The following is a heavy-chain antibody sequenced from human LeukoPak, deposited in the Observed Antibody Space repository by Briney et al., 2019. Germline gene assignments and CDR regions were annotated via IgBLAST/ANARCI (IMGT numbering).Heavy chain of an antibody. D-gene: IGHD2-2*01. Sequence: GGSLRLSCAASGFTFSSYSMNWVRQAPGKGLEWVSSISSSSSYIYYADSVKGRFTISRDNAKNSLYLQMNSLRAEDTAVYYCARDLSCSSTSCYDWNWFDPWGQGTLVTVSS. J-gene: IGHJ5*02. CDR1: GFTFSSYS. V-gene: IGHV3-21*01. CDR3: ARDLSCSSTSCYDWNWFDP. CDR2: ISSSSSYI.